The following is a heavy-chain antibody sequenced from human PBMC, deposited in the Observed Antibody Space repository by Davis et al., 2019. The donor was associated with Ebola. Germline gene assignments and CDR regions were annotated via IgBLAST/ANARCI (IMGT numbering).Heavy chain of an antibody. CDR2: ISGSGGNT. D-gene: IGHD3-16*01. CDR1: GFNFINYV. Sequence: GGSLRLSCAASGFNFINYVMSWVRQVPGKGLEWVASISGSGGNTFYRDSVRGRFTISRDNVVNTLSLQMNSLRAEDTAMYYCARGYDYIWGSSIDPWGQGTLVTVSS. V-gene: IGHV3-23*01. CDR3: ARGYDYIWGSSIDP. J-gene: IGHJ5*02.